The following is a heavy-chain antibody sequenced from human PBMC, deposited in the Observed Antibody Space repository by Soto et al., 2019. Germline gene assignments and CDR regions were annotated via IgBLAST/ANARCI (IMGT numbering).Heavy chain of an antibody. CDR3: ARHRFLWFGEVLSPTPYYFDY. CDR2: IYYSGST. J-gene: IGHJ4*02. V-gene: IGHV4-39*01. D-gene: IGHD3-10*01. Sequence: SETLSLTCTVSGGSISSSSYYWGWIRQPPGKGLEWIGSIYYSGSTYYNPSLKSRVTISVDTSKNQFSLKLSSVTAADTAVYYCARHRFLWFGEVLSPTPYYFDYWGQGTLVTVSS. CDR1: GGSISSSSYY.